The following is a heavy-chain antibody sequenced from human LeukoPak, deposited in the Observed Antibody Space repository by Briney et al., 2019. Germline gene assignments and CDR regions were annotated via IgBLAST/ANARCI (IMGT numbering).Heavy chain of an antibody. V-gene: IGHV1-69*13. J-gene: IGHJ4*02. CDR1: GGTFSSYA. CDR3: ARETERDSSGYYQWVY. Sequence: SVKVSCKASGGTFSSYAISWVRQAPGQGLEWMGGIIPIFGTANYAQKFQGRVTITADEFTSTAYMELSSLRSEDTAVYYCARETERDSSGYYQWVYWGQGTLVTVSS. CDR2: IIPIFGTA. D-gene: IGHD3-22*01.